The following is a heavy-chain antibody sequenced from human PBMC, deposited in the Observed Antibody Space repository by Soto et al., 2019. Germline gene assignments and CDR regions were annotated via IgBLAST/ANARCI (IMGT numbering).Heavy chain of an antibody. CDR1: GFTFSSYA. J-gene: IGHJ6*02. CDR2: ISGSGGST. CDR3: AKGTARTLSYYYYYGMDV. Sequence: GGSLRLSCAASGFTFSSYAMSWVRQAPGKGLEWVSAISGSGGSTYYADSVKGRFTISRDNSKNTLYLQMNSLRAEDTAVYYCAKGTARTLSYYYYYGMDVWGQGTTVTVSS. V-gene: IGHV3-23*01.